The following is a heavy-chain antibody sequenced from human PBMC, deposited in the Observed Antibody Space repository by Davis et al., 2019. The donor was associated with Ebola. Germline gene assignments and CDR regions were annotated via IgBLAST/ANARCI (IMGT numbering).Heavy chain of an antibody. CDR1: GYTFTGYY. CDR3: AKSASRLTMVTRYYFDY. D-gene: IGHD3-10*01. CDR2: IIPIFGTA. J-gene: IGHJ4*02. V-gene: IGHV1-69*13. Sequence: AASVKVSCKASGYTFTGYYIHWVRQAPGQGLEWMGGIIPIFGTANYAQKFQGRVTITADESTSTAYMELSSLRSEDTAVYYCAKSASRLTMVTRYYFDYWGQGTLVTVSS.